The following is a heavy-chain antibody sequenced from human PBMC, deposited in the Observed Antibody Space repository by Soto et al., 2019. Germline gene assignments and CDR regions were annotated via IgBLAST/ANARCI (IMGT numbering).Heavy chain of an antibody. CDR1: GFTFSSYG. V-gene: IGHV3-30*18. CDR2: ISYDGSKK. CDR3: VKDQSLIQLWLDPEAFEI. D-gene: IGHD5-18*01. Sequence: QVQLVESGGGVVQPGRSLRLSCAASGFTFSSYGMHWVRQAPGKGLEWVAGISYDGSKKCYGDSVKGRFTISRDNSKKTLYLQMNSLRAADTAVYYCVKDQSLIQLWLDPEAFEIRGQGTMVTVSS. J-gene: IGHJ3*02.